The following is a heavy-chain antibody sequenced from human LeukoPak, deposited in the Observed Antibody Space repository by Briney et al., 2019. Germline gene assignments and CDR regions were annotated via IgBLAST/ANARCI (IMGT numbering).Heavy chain of an antibody. CDR1: GYTFTGYY. Sequence: ASVKVSCKASGYTFTGYYMHWVRQAPGQGLEWMGWINPNSGGTNYAQKFQGRVTMTRDTSISTAYMELSRLRSGDTAVYYCARDHRAYGSGSYPGYWGQGTLVTVSS. J-gene: IGHJ4*02. D-gene: IGHD3-10*01. CDR3: ARDHRAYGSGSYPGY. CDR2: INPNSGGT. V-gene: IGHV1-2*02.